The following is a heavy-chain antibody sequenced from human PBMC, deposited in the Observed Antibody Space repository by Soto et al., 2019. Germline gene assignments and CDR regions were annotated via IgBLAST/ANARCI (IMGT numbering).Heavy chain of an antibody. J-gene: IGHJ4*02. CDR3: ARPWYGDHYYFDY. CDR2: INHSGGT. CDR1: GGSFSGYY. Sequence: SETLSLTCAVYGGSFSGYYWSWIRQPPGKGLEWIGEINHSGGTNYNPSLKSRVTISVDTSKNQFSLKLSSVTAADTAVYYCARPWYGDHYYFDYWGQGTLVTVSS. V-gene: IGHV4-34*01. D-gene: IGHD4-17*01.